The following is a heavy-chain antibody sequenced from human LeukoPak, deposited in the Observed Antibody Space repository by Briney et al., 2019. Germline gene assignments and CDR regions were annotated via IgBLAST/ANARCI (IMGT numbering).Heavy chain of an antibody. CDR2: ISSTGGTT. J-gene: IGHJ6*03. CDR3: AKNGDRGAYCTGGTCYPYFYYYMDV. Sequence: GGTLRLSCAASGITFSSYGISWVRQAPGKGLEWVSSISSTGGTTYYADSVKGRFTISRDNSKNTLYLQMNSLRAEDTAIYYCAKNGDRGAYCTGGTCYPYFYYYMDVWGKGTTVTI. CDR1: GITFSSYG. D-gene: IGHD2-15*01. V-gene: IGHV3-23*01.